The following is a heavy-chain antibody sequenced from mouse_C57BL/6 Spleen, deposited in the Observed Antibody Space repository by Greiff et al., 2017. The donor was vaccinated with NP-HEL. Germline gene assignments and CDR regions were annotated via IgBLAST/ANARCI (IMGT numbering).Heavy chain of an antibody. CDR3: ARAFTTVVPYYFDY. CDR1: GFTFSDYG. Sequence: EVLVVESGGGLVKPGGSLKLSCAASGFTFSDYGMHWVRQAPEKGLEWVAYISSGSSTIYYADTVKGRFTISRDNAKNTLFLQMTSLRSEDTAMYYCARAFTTVVPYYFDYWGQGTTLTVSS. CDR2: ISSGSSTI. D-gene: IGHD1-1*01. J-gene: IGHJ2*01. V-gene: IGHV5-17*01.